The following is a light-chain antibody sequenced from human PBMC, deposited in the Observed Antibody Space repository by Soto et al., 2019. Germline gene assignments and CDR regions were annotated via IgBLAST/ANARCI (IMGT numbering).Light chain of an antibody. CDR2: STN. CDR1: SSNIGANS. CDR3: AAWDDRLTGGX. V-gene: IGLV1-47*02. Sequence: QSVLTQPPSASGTPGQRVTISCFGSSSNIGANSVNWYQHLPGTAPKVLIYSTNQRPSGVPDRFSGSKSGTSASLAISGLRSEDEADYFCAAWDDRLTGGXXGGGTKLTVL. J-gene: IGLJ2*01.